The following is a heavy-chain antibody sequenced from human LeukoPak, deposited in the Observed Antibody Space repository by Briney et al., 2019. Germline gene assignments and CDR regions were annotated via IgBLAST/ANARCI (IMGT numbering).Heavy chain of an antibody. D-gene: IGHD2-2*01. V-gene: IGHV1-2*02. Sequence: GASVTVSCKASGFTLTDYIHWVRQDPRQGLRWMGWVKPNSGDTDYAQKFQGRVTMTRDTSISTVYMELSSLRSDDTAVYYCARADSVPAGDYHYWYMDVWGKGTTVTVSS. CDR1: GFTLTDY. CDR2: VKPNSGDT. J-gene: IGHJ6*03. CDR3: ARADSVPAGDYHYWYMDV.